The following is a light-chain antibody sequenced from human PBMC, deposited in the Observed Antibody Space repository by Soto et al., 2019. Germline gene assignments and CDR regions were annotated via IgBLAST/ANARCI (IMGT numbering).Light chain of an antibody. CDR3: QQYNNWPPIT. J-gene: IGKJ5*01. Sequence: EIVLTQSPVTLSLAPGERATLSCRASQSVRSNLAWYQQKPGQAPRLLIYDTSTRATGIPARFSGSGSGTEFTLTISSLQSEDFAVYYCQQYNNWPPITFGQGTRLEIK. CDR1: QSVRSN. CDR2: DTS. V-gene: IGKV3-15*01.